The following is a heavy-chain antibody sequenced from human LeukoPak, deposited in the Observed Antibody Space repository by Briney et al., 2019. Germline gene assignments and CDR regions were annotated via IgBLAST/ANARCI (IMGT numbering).Heavy chain of an antibody. J-gene: IGHJ5*02. V-gene: IGHV1-24*01. Sequence: ASVKVSCKVSGYTLTELSMHWVRQAPGKGLEWMGGFDPEDGETIYAQKFQGRVTMTEDTSTDTAYMELSSLRSEDTAVYYCARDRDGKQQLVQGGWFDPWGQGTLVTVSS. D-gene: IGHD6-13*01. CDR3: ARDRDGKQQLVQGGWFDP. CDR1: GYTLTELS. CDR2: FDPEDGET.